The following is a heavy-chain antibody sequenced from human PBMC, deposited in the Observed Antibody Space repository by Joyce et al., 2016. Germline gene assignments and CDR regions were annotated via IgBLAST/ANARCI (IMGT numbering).Heavy chain of an antibody. CDR3: TRGRIEYSKTFNAYDN. D-gene: IGHD2/OR15-2a*01. J-gene: IGHJ3*02. V-gene: IGHV1-69*04. CDR1: GGNFYDYT. CDR2: IIPIVGVA. Sequence: VQLVQSGAEVKKPGSSVKVSCKVSGGNFYDYTITWVRQAPGQGLEWMGRIIPIVGVANYARKFRGRVALTADKSTATAYLELNSLRLDDTAMFFCTRGRIEYSKTFNAYDNWGQGTMVMVSS.